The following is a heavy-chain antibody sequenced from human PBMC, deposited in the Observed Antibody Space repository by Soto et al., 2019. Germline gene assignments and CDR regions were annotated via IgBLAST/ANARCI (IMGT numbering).Heavy chain of an antibody. Sequence: ASVKVSCKASGYTSTIYGISWVLQAPGQGLEWMGWISAYNGNTNYAQKLQGRVTMTTDTSTSTAYMELRSLRSDDTAVYYCARCDFWSGYYLPPPHYYYYYYMDVWGKGTTVTVSS. J-gene: IGHJ6*03. CDR2: ISAYNGNT. V-gene: IGHV1-18*01. CDR1: GYTSTIYG. CDR3: ARCDFWSGYYLPPPHYYYYYYMDV. D-gene: IGHD3-3*01.